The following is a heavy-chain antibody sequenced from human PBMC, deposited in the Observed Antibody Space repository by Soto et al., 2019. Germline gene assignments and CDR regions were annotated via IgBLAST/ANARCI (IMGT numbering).Heavy chain of an antibody. Sequence: EVQLLESGGGLVQPGGSLRLSCAASGFTFSSYAMSWVRQAPGKGLEWVSAISGSGGSTYYADSVKGRFTISRDNSKNTLYLQMNSLRAEDTAVYYCAKTYYYGSGYSIGPIDYWGQGTLVTVSS. CDR3: AKTYYYGSGYSIGPIDY. CDR1: GFTFSSYA. V-gene: IGHV3-23*01. J-gene: IGHJ4*02. D-gene: IGHD3-10*01. CDR2: ISGSGGST.